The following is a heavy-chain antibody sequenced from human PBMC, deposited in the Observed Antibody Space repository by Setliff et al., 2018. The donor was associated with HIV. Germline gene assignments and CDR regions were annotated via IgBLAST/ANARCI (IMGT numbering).Heavy chain of an antibody. CDR3: ARTLGSSGWYKTFDY. Sequence: ASVKVSCKVSGFTLSEVSIHWVRQAPGKGLEWMGWINPNSGGTNFAQKFQGRVTMTRDTSISTAYMELSRLRSDDTAVYYCARTLGSSGWYKTFDYWGQGTLVTVSS. CDR2: INPNSGGT. J-gene: IGHJ4*02. CDR1: GFTLSEVS. D-gene: IGHD6-19*01. V-gene: IGHV1-2*02.